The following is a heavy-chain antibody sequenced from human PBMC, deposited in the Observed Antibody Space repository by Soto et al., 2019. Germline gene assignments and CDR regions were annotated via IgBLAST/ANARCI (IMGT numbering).Heavy chain of an antibody. J-gene: IGHJ6*02. V-gene: IGHV1-69*06. CDR3: ARSRIQLWSCMDV. Sequence: SVKVSCKASGGTFSSYAISWVRQAPGQGLEWMGGIIPIFGTANYAQKFQGRVTITADKSTGTAYMELSSLRSEDTAVYYCARSRIQLWSCMDVWGQGTTVTVSS. D-gene: IGHD5-18*01. CDR2: IIPIFGTA. CDR1: GGTFSSYA.